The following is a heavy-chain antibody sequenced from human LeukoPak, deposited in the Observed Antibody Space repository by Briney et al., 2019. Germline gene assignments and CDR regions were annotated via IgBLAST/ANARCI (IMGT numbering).Heavy chain of an antibody. J-gene: IGHJ4*02. CDR3: AKGRYSGTTYYFDY. D-gene: IGHD5-12*01. CDR1: GFTLSTYW. V-gene: IGHV3-7*03. Sequence: PGGSLRPSCAASGFTLSTYWMSWVRQVPGKGLEWVANIKKDGSETYYVDSVKGRFTISRDNAKNSLYLQMNSLRAEDTAMYYCAKGRYSGTTYYFDYWGQGTLVTVSS. CDR2: IKKDGSET.